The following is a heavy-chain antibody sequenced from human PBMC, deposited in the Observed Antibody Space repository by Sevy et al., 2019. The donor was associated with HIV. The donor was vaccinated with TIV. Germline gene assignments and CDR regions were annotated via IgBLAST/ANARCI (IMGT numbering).Heavy chain of an antibody. D-gene: IGHD3-3*01. CDR2: ISNSGTTI. V-gene: IGHV3-48*03. CDR3: ARGPDTEISLHHVMRSFEWVFRGKSFDY. CDR1: GFTFSSYE. Sequence: GGSLRLSCAASGFTFSSYEMNWVRQAPGKGLEWVSYISNSGTTISYSDSVKGRFTISRDNARNSLYLQMNSLRAEDTAVYYCARGPDTEISLHHVMRSFEWVFRGKSFDYWGQGALVTVSS. J-gene: IGHJ4*02.